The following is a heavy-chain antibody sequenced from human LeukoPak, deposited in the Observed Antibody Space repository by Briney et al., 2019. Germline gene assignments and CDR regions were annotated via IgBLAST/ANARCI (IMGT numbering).Heavy chain of an antibody. CDR2: INHSGST. J-gene: IGHJ4*02. CDR3: ARVGYGVDY. CDR1: VGSFSGYY. Sequence: SETLSLTCAVYVGSFSGYYWSWIRQSPGKGLEWIGEINHSGSTNYNPSLKSRVTISVDRSKNQFSLKLSSVTAADTAVYYCARVGYGVDYWGQGTLVTVSS. V-gene: IGHV4-34*01. D-gene: IGHD5-12*01.